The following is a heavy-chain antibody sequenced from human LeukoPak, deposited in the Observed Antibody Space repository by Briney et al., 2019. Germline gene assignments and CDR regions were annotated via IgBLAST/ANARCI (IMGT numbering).Heavy chain of an antibody. J-gene: IGHJ4*02. CDR3: ARELAVAGHLDY. CDR2: INPSGGST. V-gene: IGHV1-46*01. CDR1: GYTFTSYY. Sequence: ASVKVSCKASGYTFTSYYMHWVRQAPGQGLEWMGIINPSGGSTSYAQKFQGRVTMTGDTSTSTVYMELSSLRSEDTAVYYCARELAVAGHLDYWGQGTLVTVSS. D-gene: IGHD6-19*01.